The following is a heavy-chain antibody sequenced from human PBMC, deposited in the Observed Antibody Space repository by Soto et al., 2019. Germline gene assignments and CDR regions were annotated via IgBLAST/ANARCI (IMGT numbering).Heavy chain of an antibody. D-gene: IGHD6-19*01. J-gene: IGHJ4*02. V-gene: IGHV1-46*01. Sequence: ASVKVSCKASGYTFTSYYMHWVRQAPEQGLEWMGIINPSGGSTSYAQKFQGRVTMTRDTSTSTVYMELSSLRSEDTAVYYCARDIPLRIAVAGTLGLDYWGQGTLVTVSS. CDR1: GYTFTSYY. CDR3: ARDIPLRIAVAGTLGLDY. CDR2: INPSGGST.